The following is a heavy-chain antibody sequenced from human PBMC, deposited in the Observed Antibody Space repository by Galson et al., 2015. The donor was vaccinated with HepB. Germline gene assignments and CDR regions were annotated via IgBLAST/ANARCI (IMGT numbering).Heavy chain of an antibody. CDR1: GFTFSIEA. CDR2: TSYDGETK. D-gene: IGHD3-16*01. V-gene: IGHV3-30-3*02. CDR3: AKDWGLGV. J-gene: IGHJ6*02. Sequence: SLRLSCAASGFTFSIEAMYWVRQAPDKGLEVVAATSYDGETKYYADSVRGRFTSSRDNSKNTLYLQMNNLRVEDTALYYCAKDWGLGVWGQGTTVTVSS.